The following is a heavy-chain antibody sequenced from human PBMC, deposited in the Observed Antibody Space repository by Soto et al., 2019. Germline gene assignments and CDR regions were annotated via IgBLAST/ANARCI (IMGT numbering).Heavy chain of an antibody. CDR3: ARGGNLAFHV. V-gene: IGHV3-53*01. J-gene: IGHJ3*01. CDR2: IHSGGST. CDR1: GFTVSDHY. Sequence: VQLVESGGGLIQPGGSLRISCAGSGFTVSDHYISWVRQAPGKGLEWLGSIHSGGSTYYEDYVKDRFTISREDSRNTLYLQMNSLRGEDTAVYYCARGGNLAFHVWGQGTMVTVSS. D-gene: IGHD4-4*01.